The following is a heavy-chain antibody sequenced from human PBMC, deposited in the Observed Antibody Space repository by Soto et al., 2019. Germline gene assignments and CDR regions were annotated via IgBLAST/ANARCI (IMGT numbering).Heavy chain of an antibody. D-gene: IGHD6-13*01. CDR2: ISAYNGNT. V-gene: IGHV1-18*01. CDR3: ARTAAAGHYYYGMDV. J-gene: IGHJ6*02. Sequence: SVKVSCKASGYTFTSYGISWVRQAPGQGLEWMGWISAYNGNTNYAQKLQGRVTMTTDTSTSTAYMELRSLRSDDTAVYYCARTAAAGHYYYGMDVWGQGTTVTVSS. CDR1: GYTFTSYG.